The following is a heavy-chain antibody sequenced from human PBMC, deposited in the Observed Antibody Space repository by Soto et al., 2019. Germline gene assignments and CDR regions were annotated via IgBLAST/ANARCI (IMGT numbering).Heavy chain of an antibody. D-gene: IGHD4-4*01. Sequence: QVQLVQSGAEVKKPGASVKVSCKASGYTFTSYAMHWVRQAPGQRLEWMGWINAGNGNTKYSQKFPGRGTITRDTSASTAYMELSSLRSDDTAVYYCASSYSNYALIDYYYYGMDVWGQGTTVTVSS. CDR1: GYTFTSYA. J-gene: IGHJ6*02. CDR2: INAGNGNT. CDR3: ASSYSNYALIDYYYYGMDV. V-gene: IGHV1-3*01.